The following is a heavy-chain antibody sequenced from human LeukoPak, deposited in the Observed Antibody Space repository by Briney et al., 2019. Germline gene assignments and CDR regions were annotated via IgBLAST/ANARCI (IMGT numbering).Heavy chain of an antibody. V-gene: IGHV3-23*01. Sequence: GGSLRLSCAASGFTFSSYAISWVRQAPGKGLEWVSAISGSGGSTYYADSVKGRFTISRDNSKNTLYLQMNSLRAEDTAVYYCAKDRLDYDILTGYYDYWGQGTLVTVSS. CDR1: GFTFSSYA. D-gene: IGHD3-9*01. J-gene: IGHJ4*02. CDR2: ISGSGGST. CDR3: AKDRLDYDILTGYYDY.